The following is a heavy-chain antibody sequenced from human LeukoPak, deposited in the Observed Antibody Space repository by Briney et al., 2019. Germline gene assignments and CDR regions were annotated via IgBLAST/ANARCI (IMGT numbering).Heavy chain of an antibody. J-gene: IGHJ2*01. Sequence: SETRSLTCTVSGGSISSYYWSWIRQPPGKGLEWIGYIYYSGSTNYNPSLKSRVTISVDTSKNQFSLKLSSVTAADTAVYYCARALRYYDSSGYYRSYWYFDLWGRGTLVTVSS. CDR1: GGSISSYY. V-gene: IGHV4-59*01. CDR2: IYYSGST. CDR3: ARALRYYDSSGYYRSYWYFDL. D-gene: IGHD3-22*01.